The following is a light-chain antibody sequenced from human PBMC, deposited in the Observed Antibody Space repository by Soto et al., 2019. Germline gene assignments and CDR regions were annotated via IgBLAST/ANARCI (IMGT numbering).Light chain of an antibody. CDR3: QQYGISPWT. CDR1: QSVINSY. Sequence: EIVLTQSPGTLSLSPGERATLSCRASQSVINSYLAWYQHKAGQAPRLLIYGASSRATGIPDKFSGSGSGTDFTLTISRLEPDVFAVYYCQQYGISPWTFGQGTKVEIK. CDR2: GAS. J-gene: IGKJ1*01. V-gene: IGKV3-20*01.